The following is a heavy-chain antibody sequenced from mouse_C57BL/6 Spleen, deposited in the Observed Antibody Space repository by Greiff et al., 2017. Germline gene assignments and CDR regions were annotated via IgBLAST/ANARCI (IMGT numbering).Heavy chain of an antibody. CDR1: GYAFSSYW. CDR2: FYPGDGDT. J-gene: IGHJ4*01. Sequence: VQLQQSGAELVKPGASVKISCKASGYAFSSYWMNWVQQRPGKGLEWIGQFYPGDGDTNYNGKFKGQATMTTDNSSITAYMQLSSLTSENSAVYFCARSRDYDLYYYSMDYWGQGTSVTVSS. D-gene: IGHD2-4*01. CDR3: ARSRDYDLYYYSMDY. V-gene: IGHV1-80*01.